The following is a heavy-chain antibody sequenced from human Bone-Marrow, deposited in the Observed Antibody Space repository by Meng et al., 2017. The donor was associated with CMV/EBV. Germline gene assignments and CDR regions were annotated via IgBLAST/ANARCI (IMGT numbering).Heavy chain of an antibody. CDR3: ASGPGVYYFDY. CDR2: IKEDGSEK. D-gene: IGHD3-10*01. CDR1: GFTFSSYW. J-gene: IGHJ4*02. V-gene: IGHV3-7*01. Sequence: GGSLRLSCAASGFTFSSYWMNWVRQAPGKGLEWVANIKEDGSEKYYADSVKGRFTISRDKAKNSLYLQMNSLRAEDTAVYYCASGPGVYYFDYWGQGPLVTVSS.